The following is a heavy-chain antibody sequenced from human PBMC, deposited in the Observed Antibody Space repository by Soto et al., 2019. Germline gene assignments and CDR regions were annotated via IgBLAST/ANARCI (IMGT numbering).Heavy chain of an antibody. V-gene: IGHV3-33*01. CDR3: ARDPSGRAVGFDY. Sequence: QVQLVESGGGVVQPGRSLRLSCAASGFTFSSYGMHWVRQAPGKGLEWVAVIWYDGSNNYYADSVKGRFTISRDNSKNTLYLQMNSLRAEDTAVYYCARDPSGRAVGFDYWGQGTLVTVSS. J-gene: IGHJ4*02. CDR1: GFTFSSYG. D-gene: IGHD6-19*01. CDR2: IWYDGSNN.